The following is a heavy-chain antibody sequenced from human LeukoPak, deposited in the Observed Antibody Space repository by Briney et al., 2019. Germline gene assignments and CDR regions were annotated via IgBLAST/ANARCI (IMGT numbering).Heavy chain of an antibody. Sequence: SETLSLTCTVSGGSITSSSYYWGWVRQPPGKGLEWIGNIYYSGNTYYNPSLKSRVTISADTSKKQISLKLSSVTAADTAIYYCARLRSDAFDIWRQGTMLRVSS. J-gene: IGHJ3*02. CDR2: IYYSGNT. CDR3: ARLRSDAFDI. V-gene: IGHV4-39*01. CDR1: GGSITSSSYY.